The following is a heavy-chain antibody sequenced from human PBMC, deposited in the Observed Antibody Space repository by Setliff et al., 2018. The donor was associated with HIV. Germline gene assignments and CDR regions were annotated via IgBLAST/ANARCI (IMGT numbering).Heavy chain of an antibody. CDR3: AHRPNSGYDLNFDY. V-gene: IGHV2-5*01. Sequence: SGPTLVNPTQTLTLTCTFSGFSLSTSGVGVGWIRQPPGKALEWLAIICWHGGGRYSPYLKSRLTITKDTSKNQVVLTMTNIDPVDTATYYCAHRPNSGYDLNFDYWGQGIQVTVSS. D-gene: IGHD5-12*01. CDR2: ICWHGGG. J-gene: IGHJ4*02. CDR1: GFSLSTSGVG.